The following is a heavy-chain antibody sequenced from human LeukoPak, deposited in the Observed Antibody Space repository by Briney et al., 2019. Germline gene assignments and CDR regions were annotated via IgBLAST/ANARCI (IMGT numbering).Heavy chain of an antibody. CDR3: AKDYLGWGGFDI. CDR2: ISVSGSST. J-gene: IGHJ3*02. Sequence: GGTLRLYCAASGFTFSSYAMSWVRQAPGKGLEWVSAISVSGSSTYYVDSVKGRFTISRDNSKNTLYLQMNSLRAEDTAVYYCAKDYLGWGGFDIWGQGTMVTVSS. D-gene: IGHD1-26*01. CDR1: GFTFSSYA. V-gene: IGHV3-23*01.